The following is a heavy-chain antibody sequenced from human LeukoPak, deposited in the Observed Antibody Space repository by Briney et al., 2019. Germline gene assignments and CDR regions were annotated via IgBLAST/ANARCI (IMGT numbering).Heavy chain of an antibody. J-gene: IGHJ4*02. CDR3: ASAVGATAVFDY. V-gene: IGHV3-21*01. CDR2: ISSSTSYI. CDR1: GFTFSSYS. Sequence: PGGSLRLSCAASGFTFSSYSVNWVRQAPGKGLEWVSSISSSTSYIYYADSVKGRFTISRDNAKNSLYLQMNSLRAEDTAVYYCASAVGATAVFDYWGQGTLVTVSS. D-gene: IGHD1-26*01.